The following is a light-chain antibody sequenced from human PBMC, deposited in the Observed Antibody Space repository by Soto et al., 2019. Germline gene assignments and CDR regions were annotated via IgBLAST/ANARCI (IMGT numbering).Light chain of an antibody. Sequence: DIQMTQSPSSLSASVGDSVTITCRASQIISSYLNWYQQKPGKAPKLLIYAASSLQSGVPSRVSGSGAGTDFTLTISSLQPEDFATDYCQQIYSTPSTFGQGTRLEIK. V-gene: IGKV1-39*01. CDR1: QIISSY. J-gene: IGKJ5*01. CDR2: AAS. CDR3: QQIYSTPST.